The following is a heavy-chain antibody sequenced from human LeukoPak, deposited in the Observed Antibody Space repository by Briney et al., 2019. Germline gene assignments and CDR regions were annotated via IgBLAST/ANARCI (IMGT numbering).Heavy chain of an antibody. CDR2: INHSGST. CDR1: GGSFSGYY. J-gene: IGHJ4*02. D-gene: IGHD2-21*01. CDR3: ARALGRGRYSGQFDY. V-gene: IGHV4-34*01. Sequence: SETLSLTCAVYGGSFSGYYWSWIRQPPGKGLEWIGEINHSGSTNYNPSLKSRVTISVDTSKNQFSLKLSSVTAADTAVYYCARALGRGRYSGQFDYWGQGTLVTVSS.